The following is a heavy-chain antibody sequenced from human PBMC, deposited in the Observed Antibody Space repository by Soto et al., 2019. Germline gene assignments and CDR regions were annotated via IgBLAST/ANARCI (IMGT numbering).Heavy chain of an antibody. J-gene: IGHJ4*02. CDR1: GFTVSSYY. CDR3: ARAFGGSYDY. Sequence: GGSLRLSCAASGFTVSSYYMNWVRLVPEKGLEWVSVIYSSGPTFYADSVRGRFIISRDISKNTLYLQMNSLRVEDTAVYYCARAFGGSYDYWGQGTRVTVSS. D-gene: IGHD1-26*01. V-gene: IGHV3-53*01. CDR2: IYSSGPT.